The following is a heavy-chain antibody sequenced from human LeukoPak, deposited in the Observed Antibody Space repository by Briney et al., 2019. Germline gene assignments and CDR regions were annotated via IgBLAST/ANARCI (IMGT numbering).Heavy chain of an antibody. J-gene: IGHJ5*02. Sequence: ASVKVSCKASGYTFTDYYMHWVREAPGQGLEWMGWINPNGGGTNYAQNFQGRVTMTRDTSISTAYMELSSLRSDDTAVYYCARDTCNGGRSFNWFDPWCQGTLVTVSS. V-gene: IGHV1-2*02. CDR1: GYTFTDYY. CDR3: ARDTCNGGRSFNWFDP. CDR2: INPNGGGT. D-gene: IGHD2-15*01.